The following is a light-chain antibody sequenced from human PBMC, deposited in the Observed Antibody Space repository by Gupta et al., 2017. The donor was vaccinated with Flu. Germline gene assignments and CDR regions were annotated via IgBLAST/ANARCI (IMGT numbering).Light chain of an antibody. Sequence: GNKIGRFSVHWYQQRPGQAPVLVVYDDSDRPSGIPERFSGSNSGNTATLTLSSVEAGDEADYYCQVWDSSSDSPRVFGGGTKLTVL. CDR2: DDS. CDR1: KIGRFS. CDR3: QVWDSSSDSPRV. J-gene: IGLJ2*01. V-gene: IGLV3-21*02.